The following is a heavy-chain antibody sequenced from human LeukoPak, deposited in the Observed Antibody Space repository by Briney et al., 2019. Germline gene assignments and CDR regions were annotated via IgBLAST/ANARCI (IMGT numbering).Heavy chain of an antibody. D-gene: IGHD3-3*01. CDR2: IYHSGST. CDR1: GYSISSGYY. V-gene: IGHV4-38-2*01. J-gene: IGHJ4*02. Sequence: SETLSLTCAVSGYSISSGYYWGWIRQPPGKGLEWIGSIYHSGSTYYNPSLKSRLTISVDTSKNQFSLKLSSVTAADTAVYYCARHAHYDFWSGYSLYYFDYWGQGTLVTVSS. CDR3: ARHAHYDFWSGYSLYYFDY.